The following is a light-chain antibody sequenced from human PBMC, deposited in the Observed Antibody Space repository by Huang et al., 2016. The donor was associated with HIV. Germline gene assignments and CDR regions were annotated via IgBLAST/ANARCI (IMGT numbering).Light chain of an antibody. CDR1: QTISAN. CDR3: QQYNDWPPLYT. Sequence: EIVMTQSPDTLSVSPGERATLFCRASQTISANLAWYQNKPGQAPRLLIYRSSTRVTGVPARFSGRGSGTDFTLTISSLQSEDSAVYYCQQYNDWPPLYTFGQGTKLEIK. CDR2: RSS. V-gene: IGKV3D-15*01. J-gene: IGKJ2*01.